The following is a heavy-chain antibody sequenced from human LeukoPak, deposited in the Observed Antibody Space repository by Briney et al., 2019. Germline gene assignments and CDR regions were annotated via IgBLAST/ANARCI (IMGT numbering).Heavy chain of an antibody. V-gene: IGHV1-46*01. CDR2: INPSGGST. J-gene: IGHJ4*02. CDR1: GYTFTSYY. Sequence: ASVKVSCKASGYTFTSYYMHWVRQAPGQGLEWMGIINPSGGSTSYAQKFQGRVTMTRDTSTSTVYMELSSLRSDDTAVYYCARRVSVYYLDYWGQGTLVTVSS. CDR3: ARRVSVYYLDY. D-gene: IGHD5/OR15-5a*01.